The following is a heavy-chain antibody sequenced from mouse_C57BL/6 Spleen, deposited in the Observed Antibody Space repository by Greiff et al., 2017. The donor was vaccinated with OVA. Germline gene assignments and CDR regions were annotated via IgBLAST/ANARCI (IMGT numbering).Heavy chain of an antibody. Sequence: VKVVESGAELVRPGTSVKVSCKASGYAFTNYLIEWVKQRPGQGLEWIGVINPGSGGTNYNEKFKGKATLTADKSSSTAYMQRSSLTSEDSAVYFCARELNAMDYWGQGTSVTVSS. CDR2: INPGSGGT. CDR3: ARELNAMDY. V-gene: IGHV1-54*01. D-gene: IGHD1-3*01. CDR1: GYAFTNYL. J-gene: IGHJ4*01.